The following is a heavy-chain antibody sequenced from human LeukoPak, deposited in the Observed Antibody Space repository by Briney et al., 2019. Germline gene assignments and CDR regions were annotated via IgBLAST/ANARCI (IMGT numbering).Heavy chain of an antibody. V-gene: IGHV1-46*01. CDR3: ARLLGTYYYDSSGFDI. CDR1: GYTFTSYY. Sequence: ASVKVSCKASGYTFTSYYMHWVRQAPGQGLEWMGIINPSGGSTSYAQKFQGRVTMTRDMSTSTVYMELRSLRSDDTAVYYCARLLGTYYYDSSGFDIWGQGTMVTVSS. CDR2: INPSGGST. D-gene: IGHD3-22*01. J-gene: IGHJ3*02.